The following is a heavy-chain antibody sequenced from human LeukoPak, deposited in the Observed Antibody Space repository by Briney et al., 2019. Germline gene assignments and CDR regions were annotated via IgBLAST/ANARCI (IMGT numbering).Heavy chain of an antibody. CDR3: ARRRGYCSGGSCYLQFDY. D-gene: IGHD2-15*01. CDR2: IYTSGST. J-gene: IGHJ4*02. Sequence: SETLSLTCTVSGGSISSGSYYWSWIRQPAGKGLEWIGRIYTSGSTDYNPSLKSRVTISVDTSKNQFSLKLSSVTAPDTAVYYCARRRGYCSGGSCYLQFDYWGQGTLVTVSS. CDR1: GGSISSGSYY. V-gene: IGHV4-61*02.